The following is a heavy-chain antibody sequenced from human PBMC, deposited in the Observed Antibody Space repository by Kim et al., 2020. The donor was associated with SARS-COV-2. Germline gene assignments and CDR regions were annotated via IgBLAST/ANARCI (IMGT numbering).Heavy chain of an antibody. D-gene: IGHD5-12*01. V-gene: IGHV3-23*01. Sequence: GGSLRLSCAASGFTFSNYAMNWVRQAPGKGLEWVSAISVGTGSTYYADSVKGRFTISRDNSKNTLSLQMSSLRDEDTAVYYCATAVAQTYYYGLDVWGQGATVTVSS. CDR3: ATAVAQTYYYGLDV. J-gene: IGHJ6*02. CDR2: ISVGTGST. CDR1: GFTFSNYA.